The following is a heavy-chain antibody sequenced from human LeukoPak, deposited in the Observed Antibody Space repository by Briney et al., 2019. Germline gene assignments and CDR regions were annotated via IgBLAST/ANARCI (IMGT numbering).Heavy chain of an antibody. CDR1: GGTFISYA. CDR2: IIPIFGTA. V-gene: IGHV1-69*01. J-gene: IGHJ4*02. D-gene: IGHD3/OR15-3a*01. Sequence: SVKVSCKASGGTFISYAISWVRQAPGQGLEWMGGIIPIFGTANYAQKFQGRVTITADESTSTVYMELSSLRSEGTAVYYCAREPPGTGYFNYWGQGTLVTVSS. CDR3: AREPPGTGYFNY.